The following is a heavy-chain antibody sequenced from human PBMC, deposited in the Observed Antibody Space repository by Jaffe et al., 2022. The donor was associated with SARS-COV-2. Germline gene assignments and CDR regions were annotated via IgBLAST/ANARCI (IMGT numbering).Heavy chain of an antibody. V-gene: IGHV3-33*01. J-gene: IGHJ6*02. CDR1: GFTFSSYG. Sequence: QVQLVESGGGVVQPGRSLRLSCAASGFTFSSYGMHWVRQAPGKGLEWVAVIWYDGSNKYYADSVKGRFTISRDNSKNTLYLQMNSLRAEDTAVYYCAREETTVTQGYYYYYGMDVWGQGTTVTVSS. D-gene: IGHD4-17*01. CDR3: AREETTVTQGYYYYYGMDV. CDR2: IWYDGSNK.